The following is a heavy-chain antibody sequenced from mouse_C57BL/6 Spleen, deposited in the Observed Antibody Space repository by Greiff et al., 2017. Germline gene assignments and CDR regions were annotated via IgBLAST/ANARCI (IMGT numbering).Heavy chain of an antibody. CDR3: AREPIFYAMDY. CDR1: GYSITSGYY. J-gene: IGHJ4*01. CDR2: ISYDGSN. Sequence: EVKLQESGPGLVKPSQSLSLTCSVTGYSITSGYYWNWIRQFPGNKLEWMGYISYDGSNNYNPSLKNRISITRDTSKNQFFLKLNSVTTEDTATYYCAREPIFYAMDYWGQGTSVTVSS. V-gene: IGHV3-6*01.